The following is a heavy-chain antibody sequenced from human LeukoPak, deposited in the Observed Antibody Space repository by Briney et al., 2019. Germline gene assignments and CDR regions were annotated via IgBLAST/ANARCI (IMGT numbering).Heavy chain of an antibody. CDR2: IWYDGSNK. J-gene: IGHJ4*02. CDR3: AKDGPRRDGYNDH. V-gene: IGHV3-33*03. Sequence: GGSLRLSCAASGFTFSSYGMHWVRQAPGKGLEWVAVIWYDGSNKYYADSVKGRFTISRDNSKNTLYLQMNSLRAEDTAVYYCAKDGPRRDGYNDHWGQGTLVTVSS. D-gene: IGHD5-24*01. CDR1: GFTFSSYG.